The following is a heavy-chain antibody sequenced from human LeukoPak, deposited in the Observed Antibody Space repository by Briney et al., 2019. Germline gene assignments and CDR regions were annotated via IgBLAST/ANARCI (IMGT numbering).Heavy chain of an antibody. Sequence: SGGSLRLSCAASGFPFSIYAMTWVRQAPGKGLEWVSGISGSGGDTYYAASVKGRFTISRDNSKNTLNLQMNSLRAEDTAVYYCAKLTGPGYSGSYTRVYWFDPWGQGTLVTVSS. D-gene: IGHD6-13*01. V-gene: IGHV3-23*01. CDR3: AKLTGPGYSGSYTRVYWFDP. CDR1: GFPFSIYA. CDR2: ISGSGGDT. J-gene: IGHJ5*02.